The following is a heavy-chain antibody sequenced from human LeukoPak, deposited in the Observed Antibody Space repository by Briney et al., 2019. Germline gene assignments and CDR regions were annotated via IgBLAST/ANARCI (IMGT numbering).Heavy chain of an antibody. CDR1: GFTFSSYW. D-gene: IGHD2-15*01. V-gene: IGHV3-7*03. Sequence: GGSLRLSCAASGFTFSSYWMSWVRQAPGKGLEWVANIKQDGSEKYYVDSVKGRFTISRDNSKNTLYLQMNSLRAEDTAVYYCAKLVVVAAINTRGVVDYWGQGTLATVSS. CDR2: IKQDGSEK. CDR3: AKLVVVAAINTRGVVDY. J-gene: IGHJ4*02.